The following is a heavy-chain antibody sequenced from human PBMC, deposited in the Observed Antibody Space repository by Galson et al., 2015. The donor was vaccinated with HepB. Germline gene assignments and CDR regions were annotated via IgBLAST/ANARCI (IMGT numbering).Heavy chain of an antibody. CDR3: ARTTGPIAAAGR. CDR2: ISGSGGST. V-gene: IGHV3-23*01. Sequence: SLRLSCAASGFTFSSYAMSWVRQAPGKGLEWVSAISGSGGSTYYADSVKVRFTISRDNSKNTLYLQMNSLRAEDKAVYYCARTTGPIAAAGRWGQGTLVTVSS. D-gene: IGHD6-13*01. J-gene: IGHJ4*02. CDR1: GFTFSSYA.